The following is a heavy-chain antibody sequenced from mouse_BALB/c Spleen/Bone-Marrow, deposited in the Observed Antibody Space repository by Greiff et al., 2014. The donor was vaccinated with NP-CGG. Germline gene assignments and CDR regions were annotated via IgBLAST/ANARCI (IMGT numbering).Heavy chain of an antibody. CDR2: IDPANGNT. Sequence: EVHLVESGAELVKPGASVKLSCTASGFNIKDTYMHWVKQRPEQGLEWIGRIDPANGNTKYDPKFQGKATITADTSSNTAYLQLSSLTSEDTAAYYCAIYYYGSSGFAYWGQGTLVTVSA. J-gene: IGHJ3*01. V-gene: IGHV14-3*02. D-gene: IGHD1-1*01. CDR1: GFNIKDTY. CDR3: AIYYYGSSGFAY.